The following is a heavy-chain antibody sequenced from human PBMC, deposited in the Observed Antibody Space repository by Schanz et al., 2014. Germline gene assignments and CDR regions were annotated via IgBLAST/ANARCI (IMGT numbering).Heavy chain of an antibody. V-gene: IGHV3-7*01. Sequence: EVQLVESGGGLVQPGGSLRLSCAASGFTFSTYWMSWVRQAPGKGLEWVANIKQDESERSYVDSVKGRFTISRDNAKNSLYLQMNSLRAEDTAVYYCAREHLDSGTYYFDYWGQGALVTVSS. CDR3: AREHLDSGTYYFDY. CDR2: IKQDESER. J-gene: IGHJ4*02. CDR1: GFTFSTYW. D-gene: IGHD3-10*01.